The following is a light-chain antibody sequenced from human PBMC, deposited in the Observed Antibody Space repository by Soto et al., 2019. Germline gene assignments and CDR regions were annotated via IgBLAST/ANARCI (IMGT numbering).Light chain of an antibody. V-gene: IGKV2D-29*02. CDR3: MQSTQLPPT. CDR1: QSLLHITGETF. J-gene: IGKJ5*01. Sequence: DVVMTRTPLSLSVAPGQPASISCKSSQSLLHITGETFLFWYLQMPGQSPQLLIYEVSTRVSGVPDRFSGSGSGTDFTPEISRVETDDVGIYYCMQSTQLPPTFGHGTRLEIK. CDR2: EVS.